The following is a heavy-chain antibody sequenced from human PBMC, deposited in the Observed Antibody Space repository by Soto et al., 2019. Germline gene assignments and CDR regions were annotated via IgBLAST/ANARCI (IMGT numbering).Heavy chain of an antibody. J-gene: IGHJ6*02. CDR1: GGSISSSSYY. CDR2: IYYSGST. V-gene: IGHV4-39*01. Sequence: LSLTCTVSGGSISSSSYYWGWIRQPPGKGLEWIGSIYYSGSTYYNPSLKSRVTISVDTSKNQFSLKLSSVTAADTAVYYCARSTYYYDSSGYYYYYYGMDVWGQGTTVTVSS. D-gene: IGHD3-22*01. CDR3: ARSTYYYDSSGYYYYYYGMDV.